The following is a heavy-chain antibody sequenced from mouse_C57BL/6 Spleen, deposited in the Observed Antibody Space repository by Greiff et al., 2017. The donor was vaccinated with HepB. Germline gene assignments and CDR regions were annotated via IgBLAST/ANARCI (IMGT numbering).Heavy chain of an antibody. V-gene: IGHV1-15*01. CDR3: TRRDPYGSFVGY. D-gene: IGHD1-1*02. Sequence: VQLQQSGAELVRPGASVTLSCKASGYTFTDYEMHWVKQTPVHGLEWIGAIDPETGGTAYNQKFKGKAILTADKSSSTAYMELRSLTSEDSAVYYCTRRDPYGSFVGYWGQGTTLTVSS. CDR2: IDPETGGT. J-gene: IGHJ2*01. CDR1: GYTFTDYE.